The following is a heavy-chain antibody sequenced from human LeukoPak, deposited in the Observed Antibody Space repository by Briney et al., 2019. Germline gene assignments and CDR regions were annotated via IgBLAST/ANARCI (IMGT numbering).Heavy chain of an antibody. Sequence: GGSLRLSCAACVFTFSDYYISWIPRDPGRGREGVSYISSSGSTIYYADSVKGRFTISRDNAKNSLYLQMNSLRAEDTAVYYCARDGSGYSYHAFADYWGQGTLVTVSS. CDR3: ARDGSGYSYHAFADY. D-gene: IGHD5-18*01. J-gene: IGHJ4*02. CDR1: VFTFSDYY. CDR2: ISSSGSTI. V-gene: IGHV3-11*01.